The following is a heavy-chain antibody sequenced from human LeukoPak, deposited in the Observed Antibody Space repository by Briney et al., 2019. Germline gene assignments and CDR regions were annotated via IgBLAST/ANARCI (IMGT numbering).Heavy chain of an antibody. D-gene: IGHD1-26*01. J-gene: IGHJ4*02. CDR1: GGSFSGYY. V-gene: IGHV4-34*01. CDR2: INHSGST. CDR3: ARLPGGY. Sequence: TSETLSLTCAVYGGSFSGYYWSWIRQPPGKGLEWIGEINHSGSTNYNPSLKSRVTISFDTSKNQFSLNLISATAADTAVYYCARLPGGYWGQGTLVIVSS.